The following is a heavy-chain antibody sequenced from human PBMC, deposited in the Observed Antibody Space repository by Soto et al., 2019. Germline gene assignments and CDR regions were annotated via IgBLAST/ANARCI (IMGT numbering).Heavy chain of an antibody. V-gene: IGHV3-21*02. CDR2: ISASSSI. D-gene: IGHD5-18*01. Sequence: EEQLVESGGGLVKPGGSLRLSCAASGFPFSSYNMNWVRQAPGKGLEWVASISASSSIYYADSVKGRFTISRDNAKNSLCLQMNDLRAEDTAVYYCARDDGGYRYGRRQYHFDSWGQGTLVTVSP. J-gene: IGHJ4*02. CDR3: ARDDGGYRYGRRQYHFDS. CDR1: GFPFSSYN.